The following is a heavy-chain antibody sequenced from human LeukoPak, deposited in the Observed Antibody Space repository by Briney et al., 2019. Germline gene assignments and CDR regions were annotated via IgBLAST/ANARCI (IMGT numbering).Heavy chain of an antibody. D-gene: IGHD3-3*01. CDR1: GFTFNSYT. Sequence: GGSLRLXCAASGFTFNSYTMNWVRQAPGKGPEWVSALSSSGTSTYYTHAVKGRFTISRDNSKNTLYLQMNTLRAEDTAVYYCAKEGPTRVAGAFDYWGQGTLVTVSS. V-gene: IGHV3-23*01. CDR2: LSSSGTST. CDR3: AKEGPTRVAGAFDY. J-gene: IGHJ4*02.